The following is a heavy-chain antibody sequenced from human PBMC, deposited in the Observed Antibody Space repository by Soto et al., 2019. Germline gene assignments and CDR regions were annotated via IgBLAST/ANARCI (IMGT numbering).Heavy chain of an antibody. J-gene: IGHJ4*02. D-gene: IGHD4-17*01. CDR3: ARMTTVPGAFDY. Sequence: VQLQESGPGLVKPSQTLSLTCTVSVGSISSGGYYRSWIRQHPGKGLEWIGYINYSGSTYYNQSLKSRVTISVDTSKKKFSLKLSSVTAADTAVYYCARMTTVPGAFDYWGQGTLVTVSS. CDR2: INYSGST. CDR1: VGSISSGGYY. V-gene: IGHV4-31*03.